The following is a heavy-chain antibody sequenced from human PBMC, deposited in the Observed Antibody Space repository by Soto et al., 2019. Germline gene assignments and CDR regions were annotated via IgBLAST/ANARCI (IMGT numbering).Heavy chain of an antibody. Sequence: GESLKISCKGSGYSFTSYWIGWVRQMPGKGLEWMGIIYPGDSDTRYSPSFQGQVTISADKSISTAYLQWSSLKASDTAMYYCAREGIQLWHYYGMDVWGQGTTVTVSS. V-gene: IGHV5-51*01. CDR2: IYPGDSDT. CDR3: AREGIQLWHYYGMDV. CDR1: GYSFTSYW. D-gene: IGHD5-18*01. J-gene: IGHJ6*02.